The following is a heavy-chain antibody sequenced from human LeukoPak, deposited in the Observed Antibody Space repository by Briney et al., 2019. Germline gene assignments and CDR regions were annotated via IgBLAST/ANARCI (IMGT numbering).Heavy chain of an antibody. CDR2: IIPIFGTA. V-gene: IGHV1-69*06. J-gene: IGHJ6*03. CDR3: ARYSRDGYNRRGYYYYMDV. CDR1: GGTFSSYA. Sequence: SVKVSCKASGGTFSSYAISWVRQAPGQGLEWMGGIIPIFGTANYAQKFQGRVTITADKSTSTAYMELSSLRSEDTAVYYCARYSRDGYNRRGYYYYMDVWGKGTTVTISS. D-gene: IGHD5-24*01.